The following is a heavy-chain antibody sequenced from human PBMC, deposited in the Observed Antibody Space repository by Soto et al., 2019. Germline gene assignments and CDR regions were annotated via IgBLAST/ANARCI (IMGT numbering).Heavy chain of an antibody. J-gene: IGHJ6*02. V-gene: IGHV3-30-3*01. CDR3: VRERVAAAGTIHYYYYGLDV. Sequence: PGGSLRLSCAASGFTFSSYAMHWVRQAPGKGLEWVAVISYDGSNKYYADSVKGRFTISRDNSKNTLYLQMNSLRAEDTAVYYCVRERVAAAGTIHYYYYGLDVWGQGTTVTVSS. D-gene: IGHD6-13*01. CDR2: ISYDGSNK. CDR1: GFTFSSYA.